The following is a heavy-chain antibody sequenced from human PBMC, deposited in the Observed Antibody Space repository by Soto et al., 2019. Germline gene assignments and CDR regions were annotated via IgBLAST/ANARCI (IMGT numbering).Heavy chain of an antibody. Sequence: QVRLQQWGAGLLKPSETLSLTCAVYGASFSDSYWNWIRQPPGKGLEWIGEINHSGSTIYNTSLESRFTISLETSRKQFTLKMRSATAADTAVYYCAREVPSRYFDLWGRGTPVTVSS. J-gene: IGHJ2*01. V-gene: IGHV4-34*01. CDR2: INHSGST. D-gene: IGHD1-1*01. CDR1: GASFSDSY. CDR3: AREVPSRYFDL.